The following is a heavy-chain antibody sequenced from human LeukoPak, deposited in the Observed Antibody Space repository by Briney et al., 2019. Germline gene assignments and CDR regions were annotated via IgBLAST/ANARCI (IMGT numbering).Heavy chain of an antibody. Sequence: ASVKVSCKASGYTFTSYGISWVRQAPGQGLEWMGWISAYNGNTNYAQKLQGRVTMTTDTSTSTAYMELRSLRSDDTAVYYCARAPRGGDYYDRKGYFDLWGRGTLVTVSS. J-gene: IGHJ2*01. CDR2: ISAYNGNT. D-gene: IGHD3-22*01. CDR1: GYTFTSYG. CDR3: ARAPRGGDYYDRKGYFDL. V-gene: IGHV1-18*01.